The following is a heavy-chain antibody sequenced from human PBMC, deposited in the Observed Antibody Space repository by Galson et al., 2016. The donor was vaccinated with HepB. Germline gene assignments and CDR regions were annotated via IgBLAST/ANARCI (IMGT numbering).Heavy chain of an antibody. V-gene: IGHV1-2*04. D-gene: IGHD2-2*01. Sequence: SVKVSCKASGYTFTGYYMHWVRQAPGQGLECMGWINPYAGDTNYAQKFQGWVTMTRDTSISTAYMELSRLKSDDTAVYYCARRCTSCIDYYFDYWGQGTLVTVSS. J-gene: IGHJ4*02. CDR1: GYTFTGYY. CDR2: INPYAGDT. CDR3: ARRCTSCIDYYFDY.